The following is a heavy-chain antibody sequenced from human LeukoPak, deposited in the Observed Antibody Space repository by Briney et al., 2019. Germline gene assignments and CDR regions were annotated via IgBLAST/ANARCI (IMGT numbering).Heavy chain of an antibody. V-gene: IGHV1-69*04. CDR2: IIPILGIA. CDR3: ARDRSTTVTNHGDDY. Sequence: ASVKVSCKASGGTFSSYAISWVRQAPGQGLEWVGRIIPILGIANYAQKFQGRVTITADKSTSTAYMELSSLRSEDTAVYYCARDRSTTVTNHGDDYWGQGTLVTVSS. CDR1: GGTFSSYA. D-gene: IGHD4-17*01. J-gene: IGHJ4*02.